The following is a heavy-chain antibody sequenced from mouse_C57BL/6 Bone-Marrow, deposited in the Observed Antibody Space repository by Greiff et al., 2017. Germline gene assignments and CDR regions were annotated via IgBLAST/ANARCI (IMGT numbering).Heavy chain of an antibody. CDR3: ANEEDYFFLDY. D-gene: IGHD1-1*01. CDR2: IDPSGGYT. V-gene: IGHV1-50*01. Sequence: VQLQQPGAELVKPGASVKLSCKASGYTFTSYWMQWVKQRPGRGLEWIGEIDPSGGYTNYNQKFKGKATMTVDISSSTAYMQLSSLTSEDSAGYYCANEEDYFFLDYWGQGTLVTVSA. J-gene: IGHJ3*01. CDR1: GYTFTSYW.